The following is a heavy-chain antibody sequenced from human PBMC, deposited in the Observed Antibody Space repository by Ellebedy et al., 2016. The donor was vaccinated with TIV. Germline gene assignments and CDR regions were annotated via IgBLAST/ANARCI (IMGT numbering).Heavy chain of an antibody. J-gene: IGHJ3*02. V-gene: IGHV3-53*01. CDR3: ARKSGYYSSDAFDI. CDR1: GFTVSSNY. CDR2: IYSGGST. Sequence: GGSLRLSCAASGFTVSSNYMSWVRQAPGKGLAWVSVIYSGGSTYYADSVKGRFTITRDNSKNTLYLQMNSLRAEYTAVYYCARKSGYYSSDAFDIWGQGTMVTVSS. D-gene: IGHD3-22*01.